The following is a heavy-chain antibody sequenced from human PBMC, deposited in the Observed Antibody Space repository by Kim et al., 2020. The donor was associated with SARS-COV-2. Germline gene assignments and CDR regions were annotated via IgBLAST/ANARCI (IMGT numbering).Heavy chain of an antibody. CDR2: IAYDGSHI. V-gene: IGHV3-30*04. J-gene: IGHJ4*02. D-gene: IGHD3-10*01. Sequence: GGSLRLSCAASGFTFSAHALHWVRQAPGKGLEWVALIAYDGSHISYPDSVKGRFIISRDNTKSTLYLQMTSLRPEDTAVYYCLAEIGSRSFAHWGQGTLV. CDR1: GFTFSAHA. CDR3: LAEIGSRSFAH.